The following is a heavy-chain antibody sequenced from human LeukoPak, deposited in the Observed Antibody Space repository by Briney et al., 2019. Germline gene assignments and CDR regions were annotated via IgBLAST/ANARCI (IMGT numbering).Heavy chain of an antibody. D-gene: IGHD5-18*01. Sequence: GGSLRLSCAASGFTFSNYALTWVRQAPGKGLEWVSTISDSGGYTYYADSVKGRFTISRDNSKNTLYLQMNSLRAEDTAVYYCAKVDSYGWAWGQGTLVTVSS. CDR2: ISDSGGYT. V-gene: IGHV3-23*01. CDR1: GFTFSNYA. CDR3: AKVDSYGWA. J-gene: IGHJ5*02.